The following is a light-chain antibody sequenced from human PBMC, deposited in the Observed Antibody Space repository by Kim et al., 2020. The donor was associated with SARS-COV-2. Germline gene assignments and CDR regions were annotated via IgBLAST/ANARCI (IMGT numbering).Light chain of an antibody. J-gene: IGLJ3*02. V-gene: IGLV2-14*03. Sequence: QSALTQPASVSGSPGQSITLSCTGTISDVGGYNFVSWYQQHPGRAPKLIIFDVSDRPSGVSNRFSGSKSGNTASLTISGLQAEDEADYFCGSYASGSTLWVFGGGTQLTVL. CDR3: GSYASGSTLWV. CDR2: DVS. CDR1: ISDVGGYNF.